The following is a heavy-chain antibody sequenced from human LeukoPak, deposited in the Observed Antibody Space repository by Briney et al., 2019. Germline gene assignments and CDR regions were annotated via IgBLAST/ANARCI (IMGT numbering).Heavy chain of an antibody. J-gene: IGHJ4*02. CDR1: GGSISSGSYY. Sequence: PSETLSLTCTVSGGSISSGSYYWTWIRQPAGKGLEWIGHIYTSGATSYNPSLQSRVTISVDTSKHEFSLKLTSLTAADTAVYYCARTGGGVGWFGTIDSWGQGTLVIVSS. CDR2: IYTSGAT. V-gene: IGHV4-61*09. D-gene: IGHD1-14*01. CDR3: ARTGGGVGWFGTIDS.